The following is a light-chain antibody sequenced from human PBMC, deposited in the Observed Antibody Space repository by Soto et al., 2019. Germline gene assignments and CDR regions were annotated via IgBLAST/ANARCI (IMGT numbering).Light chain of an antibody. J-gene: IGKJ3*01. CDR2: AAS. CDR1: QDISTY. V-gene: IGKV1-33*01. CDR3: QQYDNRPVS. Sequence: DIQMTQSPSSLSAFVGDRVTITCQASQDISTYVNWYQQKPGKTPNLLIYAASNLETRVPSRFSGSGSGTKFTFTISRVQSEDIGTYYCQQYDNRPVSFGPGTK.